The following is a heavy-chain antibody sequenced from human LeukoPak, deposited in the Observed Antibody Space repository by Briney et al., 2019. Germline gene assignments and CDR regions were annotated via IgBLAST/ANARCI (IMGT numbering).Heavy chain of an antibody. Sequence: SETLSLTCTVSGVSISSSNSYWGWIRQPPGKGLEWIGEINHSGSTNYNPSLKSRVTISVDTSKNQFSLKLSSVTAADTAVYYCASVYCSSTSCYRSNWFDPWGQGTLVTVSS. V-gene: IGHV4-39*07. D-gene: IGHD2-2*02. J-gene: IGHJ5*02. CDR3: ASVYCSSTSCYRSNWFDP. CDR2: INHSGST. CDR1: GVSISSSNSY.